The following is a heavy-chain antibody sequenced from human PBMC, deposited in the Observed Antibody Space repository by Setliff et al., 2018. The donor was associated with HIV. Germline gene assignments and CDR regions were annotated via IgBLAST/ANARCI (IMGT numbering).Heavy chain of an antibody. V-gene: IGHV1-69*10. Sequence: SVKVSCKASGGTFSSYGITWVRQAPGQGLEWMGGTTPLLGTTNYAQKFQGRVTMTTDTSTNTAYMELRSLRSDDTAVYYCARVQHAVVYSFEWFLMDFWGQGTLVTVSS. CDR1: GGTFSSYG. CDR3: ARVQHAVVYSFEWFLMDF. D-gene: IGHD3-3*01. J-gene: IGHJ4*02. CDR2: TTPLLGTT.